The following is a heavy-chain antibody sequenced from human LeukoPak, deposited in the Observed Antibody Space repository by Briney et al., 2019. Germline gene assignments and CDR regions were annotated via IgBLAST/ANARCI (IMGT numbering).Heavy chain of an antibody. CDR2: ISSGATTT. D-gene: IGHD3-10*01. Sequence: GGSLRLSCAASGFTLSTYEMNWVRQAPVKGLEWVSYISSGATTTKYADSVKGRFTISRDNAKNSLYLQMNNLGPDDTAVYYCAVGGGYGGQGTLVTVSS. CDR3: AVGGGY. J-gene: IGHJ4*02. V-gene: IGHV3-48*03. CDR1: GFTLSTYE.